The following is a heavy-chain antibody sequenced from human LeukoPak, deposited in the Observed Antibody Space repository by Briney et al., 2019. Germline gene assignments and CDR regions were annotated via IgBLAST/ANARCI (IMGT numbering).Heavy chain of an antibody. CDR2: ISSSGST. CDR1: GDSISSGDYY. Sequence: SETLSLTCTVSGDSISSGDYYWSWNRPPAGQELVGSGRISSSGSTNYNPSLRSRITISVDTSKNQFSLKLRSVTAADTALYFWARGPYSYDSSGACDSWGQGTMVTASS. D-gene: IGHD3-22*01. J-gene: IGHJ3*02. CDR3: ARGPYSYDSSGACDS. V-gene: IGHV4-61*02.